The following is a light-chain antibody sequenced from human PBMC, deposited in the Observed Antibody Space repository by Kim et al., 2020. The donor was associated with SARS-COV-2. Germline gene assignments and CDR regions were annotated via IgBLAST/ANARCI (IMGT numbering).Light chain of an antibody. V-gene: IGKV3-15*01. CDR1: QSVSSN. CDR2: GAS. CDR3: QQYNNWWT. J-gene: IGKJ1*01. Sequence: ECPGERATRSCRASQSVSSNLAWYQQKPGQAPRLRIYGASTRATGIPARFSGSGSGTEFTLTISSLQSEDFAVYYCQQYNNWWTFGQGTKVDIK.